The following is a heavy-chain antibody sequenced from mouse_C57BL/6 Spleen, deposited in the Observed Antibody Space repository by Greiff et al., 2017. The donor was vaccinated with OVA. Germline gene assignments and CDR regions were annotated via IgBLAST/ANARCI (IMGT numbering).Heavy chain of an antibody. CDR2: INPNNGGT. CDR3: GRLYDGYSHFDY. CDR1: GYTFTDYN. D-gene: IGHD2-3*01. J-gene: IGHJ2*01. Sequence: VQLQQSGPELVKPGASVKLSCKASGYTFTDYNMDWVRQSPGKSLEWIGDINPNNGGTIYNQKFKGKATLTVDKSSSTAYMELSSLTSEDTAVYYCGRLYDGYSHFDYWGQGTTLTVSS. V-gene: IGHV1-18*01.